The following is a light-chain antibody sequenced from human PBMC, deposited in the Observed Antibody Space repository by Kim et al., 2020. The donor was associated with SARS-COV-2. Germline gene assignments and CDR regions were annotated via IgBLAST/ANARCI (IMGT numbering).Light chain of an antibody. CDR1: QGIANN. V-gene: IGKV1-16*01. CDR2: AAY. CDR3: QQYDVYPRT. J-gene: IGKJ1*01. Sequence: DTQMTQSPSSLSASVGDRVIITCRASQGIANNLVWFQQKPGKAPKSLIYAAYSLESGVPSRFSGSGSGTEFTLTISSLQPEDYATYYCQQYDVYPRTFGQGTKVDIK.